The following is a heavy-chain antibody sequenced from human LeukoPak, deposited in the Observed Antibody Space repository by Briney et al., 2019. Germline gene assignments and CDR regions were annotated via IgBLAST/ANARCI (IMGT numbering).Heavy chain of an antibody. J-gene: IGHJ4*02. CDR1: GGSISSGSYY. CDR2: IYTSGST. D-gene: IGHD6-6*01. Sequence: SETLSLTCTVSGGSISSGSYYWSWIRQPAGKGLEWIGRIYTSGSTNYNPSLKSRVTISVDTSKNQFSLKLSSVTAADTAVYYCAGTLRGIAARPGVDYWGQGTLVTVSS. CDR3: AGTLRGIAARPGVDY. V-gene: IGHV4-61*02.